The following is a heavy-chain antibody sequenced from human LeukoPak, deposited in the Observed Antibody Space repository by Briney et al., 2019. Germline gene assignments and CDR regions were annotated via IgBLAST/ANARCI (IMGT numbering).Heavy chain of an antibody. CDR1: SFSLSDYG. CDR2: ITMNSVR. V-gene: IGHV3-48*02. J-gene: IGHJ4*02. D-gene: IGHD2-2*01. Sequence: GGSPRLSCSPSSFSLSDYGMSWVRQAPGQGLEWISYITMNSVRLYAESVKGRFTISRDNDNNSVYLQMNSLRDEDTAVYYCARGRYQFLGPNDYWGQGSLVTVSS. CDR3: ARGRYQFLGPNDY.